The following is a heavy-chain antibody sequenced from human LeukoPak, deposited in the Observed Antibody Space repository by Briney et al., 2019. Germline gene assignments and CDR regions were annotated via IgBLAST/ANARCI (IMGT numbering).Heavy chain of an antibody. Sequence: PGGSLRLSCAASGFTLSSYAMSWVRQAPGKGLEWVSSISSSSSYIYYADSVKGRFTISRDNAKNSLYLQMNSLRAEDTAVYYCAGATGYSSSWGAFDIWGQGTMVTVSS. CDR1: GFTLSSYA. V-gene: IGHV3-21*01. D-gene: IGHD6-13*01. CDR3: AGATGYSSSWGAFDI. J-gene: IGHJ3*02. CDR2: ISSSSSYI.